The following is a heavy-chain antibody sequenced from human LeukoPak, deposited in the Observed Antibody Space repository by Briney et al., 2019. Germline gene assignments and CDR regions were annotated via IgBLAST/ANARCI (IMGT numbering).Heavy chain of an antibody. D-gene: IGHD3-16*01. Sequence: GASVKVSCKASGYTFTSYGISSVRQAPGQGLEWMGWISAYNGNTNYAQKLQGRVTMTTDTSTSTAYMELRSLRSDDTAVYYCARVVGGAYYYYYYMDVWGKGTTITVSS. CDR1: GYTFTSYG. CDR2: ISAYNGNT. V-gene: IGHV1-18*01. CDR3: ARVVGGAYYYYYYMDV. J-gene: IGHJ6*03.